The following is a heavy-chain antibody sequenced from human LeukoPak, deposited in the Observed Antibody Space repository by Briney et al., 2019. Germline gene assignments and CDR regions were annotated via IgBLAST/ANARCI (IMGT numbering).Heavy chain of an antibody. J-gene: IGHJ4*02. CDR2: IIPILGIA. V-gene: IGHV1-69*04. D-gene: IGHD6-6*01. CDR3: ARDGPRIAALGEDFDY. Sequence: SVKVSCKASGGTFSSYVISWVRQAPGQGLEWMGRIIPILGIANYAQKFQGRVTITADKSTSTVYMELSSLRSEDTAVYYCARDGPRIAALGEDFDYWGQGTLVTVSS. CDR1: GGTFSSYV.